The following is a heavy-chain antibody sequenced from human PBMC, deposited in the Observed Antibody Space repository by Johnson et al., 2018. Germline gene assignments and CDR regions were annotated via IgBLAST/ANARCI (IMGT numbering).Heavy chain of an antibody. CDR2: ISSSSSNI. J-gene: IGHJ3*02. CDR3: ARDAGGIVATIPVDNAFDI. Sequence: EVQLVESGGGLVQPGGSLRLSCAASGFTFGSYSMNWVRQAPGKGLEWVSYISSSSSNIYYADAVQGRFIISMDTARSSLDLQMNSLVAEDTAVYYCARDAGGIVATIPVDNAFDIWGQGTMVTVAS. CDR1: GFTFGSYS. D-gene: IGHD5-12*01. V-gene: IGHV3-48*04.